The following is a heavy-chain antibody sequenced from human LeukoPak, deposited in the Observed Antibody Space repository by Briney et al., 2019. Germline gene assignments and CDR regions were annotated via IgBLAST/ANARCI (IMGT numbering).Heavy chain of an antibody. D-gene: IGHD3-22*01. V-gene: IGHV3-48*03. J-gene: IGHJ4*02. CDR1: GFAFSFYA. CDR2: ISSSGSTI. CDR3: ASSGYVYGIDY. Sequence: PGGSLRLSCAASGFAFSFYAMSWLRQPPGKGLEWVSYISSSGSTIYYADSVKGRFTISRDNAKNSLYLQMNSLRAEDTAVYYCASSGYVYGIDYWGQGTLVTVSS.